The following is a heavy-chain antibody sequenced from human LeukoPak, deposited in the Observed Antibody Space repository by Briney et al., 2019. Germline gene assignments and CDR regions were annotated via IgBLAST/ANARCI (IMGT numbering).Heavy chain of an antibody. CDR2: ISGSGGST. J-gene: IGHJ6*02. Sequence: GGSLRLSCAASGFTFSSYAMSWVRQAPGKGLEWVSAISGSGGSTYYADSVKGRFTISRDNSKNTLYLQMNSLRAEDTAVYYCAKDHCSSTGCYYNTYYGMDVWGQGTTVTVSS. V-gene: IGHV3-23*01. D-gene: IGHD2-2*01. CDR1: GFTFSSYA. CDR3: AKDHCSSTGCYYNTYYGMDV.